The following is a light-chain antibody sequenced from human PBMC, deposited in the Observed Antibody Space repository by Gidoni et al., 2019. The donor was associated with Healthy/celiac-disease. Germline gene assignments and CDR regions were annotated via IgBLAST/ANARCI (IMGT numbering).Light chain of an antibody. V-gene: IGKV1-5*01. CDR2: DAS. CDR1: QSISSW. CDR3: QQYNSYLT. Sequence: DIQMTQSPSTLSASVGDRVTITCRASQSISSWLAWYQQKPGKAPKLLIYDASSLESGVPSSFSGSGSGTEFTLTISSLQPDDFATYYCQQYNSYLTFGQGTKVEIK. J-gene: IGKJ1*01.